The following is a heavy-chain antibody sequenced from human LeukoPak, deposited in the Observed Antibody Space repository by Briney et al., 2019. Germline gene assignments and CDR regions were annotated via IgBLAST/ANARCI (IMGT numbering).Heavy chain of an antibody. CDR3: AKGRFGELFSYFDY. CDR1: GFTFSSYG. CDR2: ISGSGGST. D-gene: IGHD3-10*01. J-gene: IGHJ4*02. V-gene: IGHV3-23*01. Sequence: PGGSLRLSCAASGFTFSSYGMSWVRQAPGKGLEWVSGISGSGGSTYYADSVKGRFTISRDSSKNTLYLQMNSLRAEDTAVYYCAKGRFGELFSYFDYWGQGTLVTVSS.